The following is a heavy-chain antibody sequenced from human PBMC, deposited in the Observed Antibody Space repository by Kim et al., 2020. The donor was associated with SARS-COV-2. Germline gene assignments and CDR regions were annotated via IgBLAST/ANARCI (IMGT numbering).Heavy chain of an antibody. V-gene: IGHV3-15*01. J-gene: IGHJ6*02. CDR3: TTGGVV. Sequence: TDGVTTDYAAPVKGRFTISRDESKNTLYLQMNSRKTEDTAVYYCTTGGVVWGQGTTVTVSS. CDR2: TDGVTT.